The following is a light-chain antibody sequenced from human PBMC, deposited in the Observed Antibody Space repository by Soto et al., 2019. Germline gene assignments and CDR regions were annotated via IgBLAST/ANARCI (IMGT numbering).Light chain of an antibody. CDR2: AAS. CDR1: QSISSY. J-gene: IGKJ2*01. V-gene: IGKV1-39*01. Sequence: DIQMTQSPYSLSASVGDRVTITCRSSQSISSYLNWYQQKPWKAPKLLIYAASSLQSGVPSRFSGSGSGTDFTLTISSLKPEDFATYYCKQRYSNPYTFGQGTKLDIK. CDR3: KQRYSNPYT.